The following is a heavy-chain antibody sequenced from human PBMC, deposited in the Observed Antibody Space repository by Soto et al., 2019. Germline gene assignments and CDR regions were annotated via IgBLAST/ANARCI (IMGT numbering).Heavy chain of an antibody. Sequence: SETLSLTCTVSGGSISSSSYYWGWIRQPPGKGLEWIGSIYYSGSTYYNPSLKSRVTISVDTSKNQFSLKLSSVTAADTAVYYCARLTIFGVVTEYYFDYWGQGTLVTVSS. CDR1: GGSISSSSYY. D-gene: IGHD3-3*01. J-gene: IGHJ4*02. CDR3: ARLTIFGVVTEYYFDY. CDR2: IYYSGST. V-gene: IGHV4-39*01.